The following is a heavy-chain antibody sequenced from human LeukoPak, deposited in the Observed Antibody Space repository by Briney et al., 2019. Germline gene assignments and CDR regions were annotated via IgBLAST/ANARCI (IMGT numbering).Heavy chain of an antibody. CDR3: ASVQQLVLDYYYGMDV. J-gene: IGHJ6*02. V-gene: IGHV3-74*01. CDR1: GFTFSSYW. Sequence: GGSLRLSCAASGFTFSSYWMHWVRQAPGKGLVWVSRINSDGSSTSYADSVKGRFTISRDNAKNTLYLQMNSLRAEDTAVYYCASVQQLVLDYYYGMDVWGQGTTVTVSS. D-gene: IGHD6-13*01. CDR2: INSDGSST.